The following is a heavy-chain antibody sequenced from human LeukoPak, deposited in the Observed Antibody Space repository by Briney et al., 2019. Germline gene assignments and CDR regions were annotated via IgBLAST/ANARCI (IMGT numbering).Heavy chain of an antibody. CDR1: GFPFSNHA. CDR2: ISGSGGST. Sequence: GGSLRLSCAASGFPFSNHAMSWVRQAPGKGLEWVSAISGSGGSTYYADSVKGRFTISRDNSKNTLYLQMNSLRAEDTAVYYCAKAVAGIAFDYWGQGTLVTVSS. J-gene: IGHJ4*02. D-gene: IGHD6-19*01. V-gene: IGHV3-23*01. CDR3: AKAVAGIAFDY.